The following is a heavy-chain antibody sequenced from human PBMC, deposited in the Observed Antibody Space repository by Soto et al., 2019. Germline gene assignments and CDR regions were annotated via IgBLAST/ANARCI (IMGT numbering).Heavy chain of an antibody. CDR3: AKDVGYDFWSGYYGGYYFDY. CDR1: GFTFSSYA. J-gene: IGHJ4*02. D-gene: IGHD3-3*01. CDR2: ISGSGGST. V-gene: IGHV3-23*01. Sequence: EVQLLESGGGLVQPGGSLRLSCAASGFTFSSYAMSWVRQAPGKGLEWVSAISGSGGSTYYADSVKGRFTISRDNSKNPLYLQMNSLRAEDTAVYYCAKDVGYDFWSGYYGGYYFDYWGQGTLVTVSS.